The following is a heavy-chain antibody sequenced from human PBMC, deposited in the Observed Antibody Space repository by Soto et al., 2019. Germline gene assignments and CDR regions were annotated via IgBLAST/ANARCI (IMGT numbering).Heavy chain of an antibody. CDR1: GGSISSYY. CDR2: IYYSGST. CDR3: ARHYYDTLGY. J-gene: IGHJ4*02. Sequence: PSEILSLTCTVSGGSISSYYWSWIRQPPGKGLEWIGSIYYSGSTYYNPSLKSRVTISVDTSKNQFSLKLSSVTAADTDVYYCARHYYDTLGYWGQGTLVTVSS. D-gene: IGHD3-22*01. V-gene: IGHV4-59*08.